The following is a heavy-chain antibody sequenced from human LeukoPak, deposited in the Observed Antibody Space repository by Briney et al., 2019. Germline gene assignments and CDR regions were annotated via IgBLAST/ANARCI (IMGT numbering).Heavy chain of an antibody. CDR2: IIPILGIV. CDR1: GGTFSSYA. J-gene: IGHJ4*02. Sequence: SVKVSCKASGGTFSSYAISWVRQAPGQGLEWMGRIIPILGIVNYAQKFQGRVTITADKSTSTAYMELSSLRSEDTAVYYCASSGIVATYGSGSYFNFDYWGQGTLVTVSS. D-gene: IGHD3-10*01. CDR3: ASSGIVATYGSGSYFNFDY. V-gene: IGHV1-69*04.